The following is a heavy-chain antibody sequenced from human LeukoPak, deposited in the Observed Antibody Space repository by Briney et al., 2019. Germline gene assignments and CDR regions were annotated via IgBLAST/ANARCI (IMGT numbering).Heavy chain of an antibody. D-gene: IGHD2-2*01. V-gene: IGHV4-30-2*01. CDR3: ARGGDIVVVPANNYYMDV. CDR1: GGSISSGGYY. CDR2: IYHSGST. J-gene: IGHJ6*03. Sequence: SETLSLTCTVSGGSISSGGYYWSWIRQPPGKGLEWIGNIYHSGSTYYNPSLKSRVTISVDRSKNQFSLKLSSVTATDTAVYYCARGGDIVVVPANNYYMDVWGKGTTVTVSS.